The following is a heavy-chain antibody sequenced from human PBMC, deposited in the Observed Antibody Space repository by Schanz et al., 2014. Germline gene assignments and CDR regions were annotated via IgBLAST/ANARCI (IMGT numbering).Heavy chain of an antibody. Sequence: VQLLESGGGLVQPGGSLRLSCAASGFIFSDYFMAWIRQPPGRGLEGVSYIGNGGVTIYYADSVKGRFTISRDNSKNTLYLQMNSLRAEDTAVYYCANNWNLDYWGQGTLVTVSS. D-gene: IGHD1-20*01. CDR3: ANNWNLDY. V-gene: IGHV3-11*01. J-gene: IGHJ4*02. CDR1: GFIFSDYF. CDR2: IGNGGVTI.